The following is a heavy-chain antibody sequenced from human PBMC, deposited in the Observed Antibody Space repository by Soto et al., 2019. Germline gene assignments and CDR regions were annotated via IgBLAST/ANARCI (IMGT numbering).Heavy chain of an antibody. CDR1: GFTVSSNY. J-gene: IGHJ6*02. CDR3: ARDRDSSSWYSFSHHYYYYGMDV. V-gene: IGHV3-66*01. CDR2: IYSGGST. Sequence: EVQLVESGGGLVQPGGSLRLSCAASGFTVSSNYMSWVRQAPGKGLEWVSVIYSGGSTYYADSVKGRFTISRDNSKNTLYLQMNSVRAEDTAVYYCARDRDSSSWYSFSHHYYYYGMDVWGQGTTVTVSS. D-gene: IGHD6-13*01.